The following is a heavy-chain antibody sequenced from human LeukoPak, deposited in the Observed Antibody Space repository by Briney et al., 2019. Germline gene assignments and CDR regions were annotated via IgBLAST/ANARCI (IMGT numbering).Heavy chain of an antibody. Sequence: SETLSLTCAVYGVSFSGYYWSWIRQPPGKGLEWIGEINHSGSTNYNPSLKSRVTISVDTSKNQFSLKLSSVTAADTAVYYCARVTKYSGSFKAAFDIWGQGTMVTVSS. J-gene: IGHJ3*02. CDR1: GVSFSGYY. CDR2: INHSGST. V-gene: IGHV4-34*01. D-gene: IGHD1-26*01. CDR3: ARVTKYSGSFKAAFDI.